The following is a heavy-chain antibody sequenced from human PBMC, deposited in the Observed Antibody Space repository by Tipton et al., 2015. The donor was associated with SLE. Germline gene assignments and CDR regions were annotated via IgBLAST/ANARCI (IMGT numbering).Heavy chain of an antibody. V-gene: IGHV1-69*05. D-gene: IGHD3/OR15-3a*01. CDR1: GGTFSTYA. J-gene: IGHJ4*02. Sequence: QSGVEVKRPGSSVKVSCKASGGTFSTYAISWVRQAPGQGLEWMVGTIPIFGTSNYAQTIQGRITITTDECTSTAYMELSSLRSEDAAVYYCARAINNFWTGYLNYWGQVTLVPVSS. CDR2: TIPIFGTS. CDR3: ARAINNFWTGYLNY.